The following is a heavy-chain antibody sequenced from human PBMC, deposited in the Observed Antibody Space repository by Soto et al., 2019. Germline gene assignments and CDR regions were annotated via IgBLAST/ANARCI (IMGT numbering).Heavy chain of an antibody. D-gene: IGHD6-13*01. CDR3: ARAGSSSWPGREYYFDY. V-gene: IGHV4-59*01. CDR2: IYYSGST. CDR1: GGSISSYY. J-gene: IGHJ4*02. Sequence: PSETLSLTCTVSGGSISSYYWSWIRQPPGKGLEWIGYIYYSGSTNYNPSLKSRVTISVDTSKNQFSLKLSSVTAADTAVYYCARAGSSSWPGREYYFDYWGQGTLVTVSS.